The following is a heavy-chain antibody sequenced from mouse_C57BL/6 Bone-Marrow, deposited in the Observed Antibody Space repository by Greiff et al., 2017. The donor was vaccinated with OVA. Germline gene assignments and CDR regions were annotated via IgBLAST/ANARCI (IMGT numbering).Heavy chain of an antibody. Sequence: QVQLQQSGAELVRPGTSVKMSCKASGYTFTNYWIGWAKQRPGHGLEWIGDIYPGGGYTNYNEKFKGKATLTADKSSSTAYMQFSSLTSEDSAIYYCAREHYYGSSYYFDDWGQGTTLTVSS. CDR1: GYTFTNYW. V-gene: IGHV1-63*01. D-gene: IGHD1-1*01. J-gene: IGHJ2*01. CDR3: AREHYYGSSYYFDD. CDR2: IYPGGGYT.